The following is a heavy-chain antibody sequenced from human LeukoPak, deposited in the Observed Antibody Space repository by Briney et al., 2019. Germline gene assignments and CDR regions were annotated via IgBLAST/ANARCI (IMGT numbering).Heavy chain of an antibody. CDR3: ARDGYDYVWGSYRYPLEY. CDR1: GFTFSSYE. J-gene: IGHJ4*02. V-gene: IGHV3-48*03. D-gene: IGHD3-16*02. Sequence: PGGSLRLSCAASGFTFSSYEMNWVRQAPGKGLEWVSYISSSGSTIYYRDSVKGRFTISRDNAKNSLYLQINSLRAEDTAVYYCARDGYDYVWGSYRYPLEYWGQGTLVTASS. CDR2: ISSSGSTI.